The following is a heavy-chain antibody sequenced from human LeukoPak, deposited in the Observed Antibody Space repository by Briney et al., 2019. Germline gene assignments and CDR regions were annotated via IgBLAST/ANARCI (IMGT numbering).Heavy chain of an antibody. Sequence: GGSLRLSCAASGFTFSSYWMSWVRQAPGKGLEWVANIKQDGSEKYYVDSVKGRFTISRDNAKNSLYLQMNSLRAEDTAVYYCARDGESRSSSWTFDYWGQGTLVTVSS. D-gene: IGHD2-2*01. J-gene: IGHJ4*02. V-gene: IGHV3-7*01. CDR2: IKQDGSEK. CDR1: GFTFSSYW. CDR3: ARDGESRSSSWTFDY.